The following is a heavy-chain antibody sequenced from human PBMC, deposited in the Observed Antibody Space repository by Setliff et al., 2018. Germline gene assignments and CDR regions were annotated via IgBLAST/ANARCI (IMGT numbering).Heavy chain of an antibody. CDR3: AKKLPGVRYFDY. CDR2: ISDSGGTT. Sequence: GGSLRLSCAASGFTFSSHALSWVRQAPGKGLEWISTISDSGGTTYYADSVKGRFTISRDNSKNTLYLQMNSLRAEDTAVYYCAKKLPGVRYFDYCGQGTLVTVSS. J-gene: IGHJ4*02. D-gene: IGHD1-7*01. CDR1: GFTFSSHA. V-gene: IGHV3-23*01.